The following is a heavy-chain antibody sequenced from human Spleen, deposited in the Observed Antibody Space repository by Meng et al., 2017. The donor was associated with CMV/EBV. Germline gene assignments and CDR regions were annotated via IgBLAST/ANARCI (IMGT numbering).Heavy chain of an antibody. CDR2: ISSSGGTI. J-gene: IGHJ5*02. CDR1: GFIVSDYT. Sequence: GESLKISCEASGFIVSDYTMSWVRQAPGKGLEWLSYISSSGGTIYYADSAKGRFTISRDNANKTLHLQMNSLSVEDTAIYYCARDISNTGSRRRNYFDPWGQGTLVTVSS. V-gene: IGHV3-48*04. CDR3: ARDISNTGSRRRNYFDP. D-gene: IGHD1-26*01.